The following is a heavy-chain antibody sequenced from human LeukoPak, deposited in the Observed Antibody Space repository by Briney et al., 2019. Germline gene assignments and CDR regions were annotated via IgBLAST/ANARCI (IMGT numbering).Heavy chain of an antibody. CDR3: AKYPRFGEPVDY. D-gene: IGHD3-10*01. V-gene: IGHV4-38-2*02. J-gene: IGHJ4*02. CDR1: GYSISSNYY. CDR2: IYDSGTT. Sequence: SETLSLTCIVSGYSISSNYYWGWLRQPPGMGLEWIAGIYDSGTTYYNPSLKSRLTISVDMSKNQFSLKLSSVTAADTAVYYCAKYPRFGEPVDYWGQGTLVTVSS.